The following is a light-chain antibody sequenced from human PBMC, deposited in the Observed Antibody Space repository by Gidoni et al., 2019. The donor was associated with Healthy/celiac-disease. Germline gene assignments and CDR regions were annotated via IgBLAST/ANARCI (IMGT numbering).Light chain of an antibody. J-gene: IGKJ2*01. CDR3: QQSYSTPPT. CDR2: AAS. Sequence: DIQMTQSPSSLSASVGDRVTITCRASQSISSYLNWYQQKPGKAPKLLIYAASSLQSWVPSRFSCSGSGTDFTLTISSLQPEDFATYYCQQSYSTPPTFXQXTKLEIK. CDR1: QSISSY. V-gene: IGKV1-39*01.